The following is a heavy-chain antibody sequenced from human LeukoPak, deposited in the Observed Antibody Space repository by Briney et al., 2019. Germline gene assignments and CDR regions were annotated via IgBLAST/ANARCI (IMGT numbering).Heavy chain of an antibody. J-gene: IGHJ4*02. V-gene: IGHV3-23*01. CDR3: AKVRSGSANWALRIFDN. CDR2: ISSSGGTT. Sequence: GGSLRLSCAASGFTFSSYAMHWVRQAPGKGLEWVSSISSSGGTTYYADSVKGRFTISRDNSKNTLYLQMNSLRAEDTAVYYCAKVRSGSANWALRIFDNWGQGTLVTVSS. D-gene: IGHD1-1*01. CDR1: GFTFSSYA.